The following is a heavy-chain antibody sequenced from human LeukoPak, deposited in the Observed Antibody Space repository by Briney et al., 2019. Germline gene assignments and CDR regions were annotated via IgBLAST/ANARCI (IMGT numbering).Heavy chain of an antibody. CDR2: INHSGST. J-gene: IGHJ6*02. Sequence: SETLSLTCAVYGGSFSGYYWSWIRQPPGKGLEWIGEINHSGSTNYNPSLKSRVTISVDKSKNQFSLKLSSVTAADTAVYYCARGLWVAEDYGMDVWGQGTTVTVSS. CDR3: ARGLWVAEDYGMDV. CDR1: GGSFSGYY. V-gene: IGHV4-34*01. D-gene: IGHD2-15*01.